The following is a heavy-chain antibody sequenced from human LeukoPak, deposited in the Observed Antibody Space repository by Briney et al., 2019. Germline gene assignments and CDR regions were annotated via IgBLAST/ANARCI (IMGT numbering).Heavy chain of an antibody. Sequence: TGGSLRLSCAASGFTFTSYEMNWVSQAPGKGLEWVSYITISGSTIYYADSVKGRFTISRDNAKNSLYLQMNSLRAEDTAVYYCARTTSFDYWGQGTLVTVSS. V-gene: IGHV3-48*03. CDR3: ARTTSFDY. D-gene: IGHD1-1*01. CDR1: GFTFTSYE. J-gene: IGHJ4*02. CDR2: ITISGSTI.